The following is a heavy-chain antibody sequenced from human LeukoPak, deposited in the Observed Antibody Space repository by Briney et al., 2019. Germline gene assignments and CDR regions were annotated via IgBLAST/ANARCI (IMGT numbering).Heavy chain of an antibody. CDR3: ARDPLPFRGAEFDY. CDR1: GYTFTGYY. Sequence: ASVKVSCKASGYTFTGYYMHWVRQAPGQGLEWMGWINPNSGGTNYAQKFQGRVTMTTDTSTSTAYMELRSLRSDDTAVYYCARDPLPFRGAEFDYWGQGTLVTVSS. CDR2: INPNSGGT. D-gene: IGHD4/OR15-4a*01. V-gene: IGHV1-2*02. J-gene: IGHJ4*02.